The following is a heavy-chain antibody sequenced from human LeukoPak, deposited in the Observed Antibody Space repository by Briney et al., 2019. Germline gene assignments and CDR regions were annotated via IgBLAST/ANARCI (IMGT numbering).Heavy chain of an antibody. Sequence: SETLSLTCTVSGGSISTYCWSWIRQPAGKGLEWIGHICTSGSTNYNPSLKSRVTISVDTSKKQFSLKLTSVTAADTAVYYCARYDSSGFYQYYFDYWGLGTLVTVSS. CDR3: ARYDSSGFYQYYFDY. D-gene: IGHD3-22*01. CDR1: GGSISTYC. V-gene: IGHV4-4*07. J-gene: IGHJ4*02. CDR2: ICTSGST.